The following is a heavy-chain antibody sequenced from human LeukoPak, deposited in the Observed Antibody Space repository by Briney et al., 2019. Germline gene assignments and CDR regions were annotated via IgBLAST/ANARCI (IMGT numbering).Heavy chain of an antibody. V-gene: IGHV3-9*01. CDR2: ISWNSGSI. D-gene: IGHD6-13*01. Sequence: PGGSLRLSCAASGFTFDDYAMHWVRQAPGKGLEWVSGISWNSGSIGYADSVKGRFTISRDNAKNSLYLQMNSLRAEDTALYYCAKDIGNLIAAPDYWGQGTLVTVSS. J-gene: IGHJ4*02. CDR3: AKDIGNLIAAPDY. CDR1: GFTFDDYA.